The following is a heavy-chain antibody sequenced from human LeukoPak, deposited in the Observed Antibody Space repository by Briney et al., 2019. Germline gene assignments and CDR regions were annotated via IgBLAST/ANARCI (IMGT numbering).Heavy chain of an antibody. J-gene: IGHJ6*03. CDR3: ARVGYSSGWYGEIKYHYYYMDV. Sequence: AASVKVSCKASGYTFTSYYMHWVRQAPGQGLEWMGIINPSGGSTSYAQKFQGRVTMTRDMSTSTVYMELSSLRSEDTAVYYCARVGYSSGWYGEIKYHYYYMDVWGKGTTVTVSS. D-gene: IGHD6-19*01. V-gene: IGHV1-46*01. CDR2: INPSGGST. CDR1: GYTFTSYY.